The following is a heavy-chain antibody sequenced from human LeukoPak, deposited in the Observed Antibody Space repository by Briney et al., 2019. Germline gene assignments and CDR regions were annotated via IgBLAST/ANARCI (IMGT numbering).Heavy chain of an antibody. J-gene: IGHJ4*02. CDR3: ARYNYGSGSYSDY. CDR1: GFTFSSHE. D-gene: IGHD3-10*01. Sequence: GGSLRLSCAASGFTFSSHEMNWVRQAPGKGLEWVSYIGRSGSTIYYADSVKGRFTISRDNAKNSLYLQMNSLRAEDTAVYYCARYNYGSGSYSDYWGQGPLVTVSS. CDR2: IGRSGSTI. V-gene: IGHV3-48*03.